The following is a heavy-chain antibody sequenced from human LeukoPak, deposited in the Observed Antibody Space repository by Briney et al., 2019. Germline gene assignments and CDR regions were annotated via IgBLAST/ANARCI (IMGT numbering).Heavy chain of an antibody. CDR1: GGSFSGYY. CDR2: INHSGST. Sequence: SETLSLTCAVYGGSFSGYYWSWIRQPPGKGLEWIGEINHSGSTNYNPSLKSRVTISVDTSKNQFSLKLSSVTAADTAVYYCARLSYDFWSGYYNDDYWGQGTLVTVSS. V-gene: IGHV4-34*01. D-gene: IGHD3-3*01. J-gene: IGHJ4*02. CDR3: ARLSYDFWSGYYNDDY.